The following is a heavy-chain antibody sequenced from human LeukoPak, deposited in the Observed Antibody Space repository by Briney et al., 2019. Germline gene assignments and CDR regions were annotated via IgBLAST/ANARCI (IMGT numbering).Heavy chain of an antibody. CDR1: GFTFNTYW. V-gene: IGHV3-7*03. D-gene: IGHD2-21*02. CDR2: IKQDGSEK. CDR3: AREAWRSAINY. Sequence: GGSLRLSCAASGFTFNTYWMTWVRQAPGKGLEWVANIKQDGSEKYYVDSVRGRFTISRDNAKNSLYLQMSSLRVEDTAVYYCAREAWRSAINYWGHGTLVTVSS. J-gene: IGHJ4*01.